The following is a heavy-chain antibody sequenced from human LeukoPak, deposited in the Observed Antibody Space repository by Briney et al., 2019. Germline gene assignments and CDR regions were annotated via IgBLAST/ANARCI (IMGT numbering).Heavy chain of an antibody. CDR2: ISSSGSTM. V-gene: IGHV3-11*01. Sequence: AGGSLRLSCAASGFTFSDYFMSWIRQAPGKGLEWVSYISSSGSTMYYADSVKGRFTISRDNAKNSLYLQLNSLRAEDTAVYYCARDKHTGYYYDSSGQTRGPDYWGQGTLVTVSS. CDR1: GFTFSDYF. CDR3: ARDKHTGYYYDSSGQTRGPDY. J-gene: IGHJ4*02. D-gene: IGHD3-22*01.